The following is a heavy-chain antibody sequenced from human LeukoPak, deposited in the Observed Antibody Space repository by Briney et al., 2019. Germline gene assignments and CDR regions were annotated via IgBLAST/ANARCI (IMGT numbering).Heavy chain of an antibody. CDR1: GGTFSSYA. Sequence: SVKVSCKASGGTFSSYAISWVRQAPGQGLEWMGGIIPIFGTANYAQKFQGRVTITADESTSTAYMELSSLRSEDTAVYYCARSITMVRGVRYYYMDVWGKGTTVTVSS. CDR3: ARSITMVRGVRYYYMDV. V-gene: IGHV1-69*13. CDR2: IIPIFGTA. D-gene: IGHD3-10*01. J-gene: IGHJ6*03.